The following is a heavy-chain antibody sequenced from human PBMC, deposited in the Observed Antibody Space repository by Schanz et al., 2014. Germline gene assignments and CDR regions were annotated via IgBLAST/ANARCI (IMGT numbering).Heavy chain of an antibody. CDR3: ARKMKLGVYGGKGHDSLDI. V-gene: IGHV3-23*01. CDR2: ISGSGGST. D-gene: IGHD4-17*01. CDR1: GFTFSSYA. Sequence: EVHLLDSGGGLVQPGGSLRLSCAASGFTFSSYAMSWVRQAPGKGLEWVSAISGSGGSTYYADSVKGRFTISRDNSKNTLYLQMNTLRAEDTAVYYCARKMKLGVYGGKGHDSLDIWGQGALVTVSS. J-gene: IGHJ4*02.